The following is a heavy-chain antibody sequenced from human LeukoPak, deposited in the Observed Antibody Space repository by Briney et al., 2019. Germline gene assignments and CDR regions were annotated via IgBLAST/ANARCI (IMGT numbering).Heavy chain of an antibody. V-gene: IGHV4-34*01. CDR1: GGSFSGYY. Sequence: PSETLSLTCAVYGGSFSGYYWSWIRQPPGKGLEWIGEINHSGSTNYNPSLKSRVTISVDTSKNQFSLKLRSVTAADTAVYYCARKEGGQLANTRRWFDPWGQGTLVTVSS. D-gene: IGHD6-13*01. CDR2: INHSGST. CDR3: ARKEGGQLANTRRWFDP. J-gene: IGHJ5*02.